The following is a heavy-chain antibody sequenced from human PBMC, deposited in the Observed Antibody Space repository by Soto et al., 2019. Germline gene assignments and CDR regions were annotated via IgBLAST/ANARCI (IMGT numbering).Heavy chain of an antibody. CDR3: ERESVGISSACVY. J-gene: IGHJ4*02. V-gene: IGHV4-4*07. Sequence: SETLSLTCTVSGGSINGYYWTWIRQPAGKGLEWIGRSYTSGTTSYNPSLKSRVTMSLDTSKNQFSLRLTSVTAADTAVYYCERESVGISSACVYWGRGTLVTVSS. CDR2: SYTSGTT. D-gene: IGHD1-26*01. CDR1: GGSINGYY.